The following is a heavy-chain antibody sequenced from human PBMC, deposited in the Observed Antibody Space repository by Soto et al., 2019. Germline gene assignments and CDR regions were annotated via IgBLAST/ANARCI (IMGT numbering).Heavy chain of an antibody. CDR1: GASMSSGGYY. Sequence: QVQLQESGPGLVKPSQTLSLTCTVSGASMSSGGYYWTWIRQSPGKGLEWIGYIYYSGSTYYNPSLGSRLAISLDTSRSQSSLTLPPVTAADTAIYYCARDRHNNFFDPWGQGTLVTVSS. V-gene: IGHV4-31*03. J-gene: IGHJ5*02. D-gene: IGHD6-6*01. CDR2: IYYSGST. CDR3: ARDRHNNFFDP.